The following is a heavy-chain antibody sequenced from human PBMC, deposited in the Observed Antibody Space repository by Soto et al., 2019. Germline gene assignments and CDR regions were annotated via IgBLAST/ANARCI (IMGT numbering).Heavy chain of an antibody. V-gene: IGHV1-2*04. CDR1: AYTFTVYY. CDR2: INPNSGGT. J-gene: IGHJ6*03. D-gene: IGHD2-8*01. Sequence: ASVKVSCKASAYTFTVYYMHWVLQAPGQGLEWMGWINPNSGGTNYAQKFQGWVTMTRDTSISTAYMELSRLRSDDTAVYYCARGAVSQGYYYMDVWGKGTTVTVSS. CDR3: ARGAVSQGYYYMDV.